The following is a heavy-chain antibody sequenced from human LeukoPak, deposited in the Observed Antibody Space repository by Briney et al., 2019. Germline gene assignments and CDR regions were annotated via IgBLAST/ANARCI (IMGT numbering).Heavy chain of an antibody. V-gene: IGHV4-39*07. CDR2: IYYSGST. Sequence: TTSETLSLTCTVSGDSISSSNYYWGWLRQPPGKGPEWIGNIYYSGSTYYNPSLKSRITISVDTSKNQFSLKLSSVTAADTAVYYCAREFTFGGVIGYWGQGTLVTVSS. J-gene: IGHJ4*02. D-gene: IGHD3-16*01. CDR3: AREFTFGGVIGY. CDR1: GDSISSSNYY.